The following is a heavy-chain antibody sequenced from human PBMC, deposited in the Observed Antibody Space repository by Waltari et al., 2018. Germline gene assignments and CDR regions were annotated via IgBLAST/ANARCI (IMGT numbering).Heavy chain of an antibody. CDR1: GYSISSGFR. CDR3: AREDFYASSGYMHYFDN. Sequence: QVQLQESGPGLVKPSETLSLTCTVSGYSISSGFRWGWIRQPPGKGLEWIGSIYRDGSTSYNPPLKSRVTISVDTSKNRFSLSLNSVTAADTAVYYCAREDFYASSGYMHYFDNWGQGTLVTVSS. CDR2: IYRDGST. V-gene: IGHV4-38-2*02. D-gene: IGHD3-22*01. J-gene: IGHJ4*02.